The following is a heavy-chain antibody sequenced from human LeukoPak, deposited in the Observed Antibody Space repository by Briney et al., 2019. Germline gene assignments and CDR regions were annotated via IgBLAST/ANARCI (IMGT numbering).Heavy chain of an antibody. CDR3: ARGRQCDY. D-gene: IGHD4-11*01. V-gene: IGHV3-53*01. Sequence: PGGSLRLSCVASGFIVSSNYTSWVRQAPGKGLEWISIIYSGGTAFYADSVKGRFTISRDNSKNTLYLQMNSLRADDTAMYYCARGRQCDYWGQGTLVTVSS. CDR2: IYSGGTA. J-gene: IGHJ4*02. CDR1: GFIVSSNY.